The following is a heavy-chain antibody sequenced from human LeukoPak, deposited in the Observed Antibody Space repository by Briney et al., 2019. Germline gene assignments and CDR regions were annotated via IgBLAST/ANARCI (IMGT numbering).Heavy chain of an antibody. CDR1: EFTFSTFW. D-gene: IGHD2-8*02. Sequence: PGGSLRLSCAASEFTFSTFWMSWVRQAPGKGLELVANIKADGSVKHYVDSVEGRFSISRDNARSSLYLQMYSLRAEDTAVYYCVRDSDYQRKSGGLYAHYVALYIWGDGSMVTVSS. V-gene: IGHV3-7*01. CDR2: IKADGSVK. CDR3: VRDSDYQRKSGGLYAHYVALYI. J-gene: IGHJ3*02.